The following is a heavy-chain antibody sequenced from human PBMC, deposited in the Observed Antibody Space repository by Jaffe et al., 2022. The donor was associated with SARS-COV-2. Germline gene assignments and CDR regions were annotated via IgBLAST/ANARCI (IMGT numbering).Heavy chain of an antibody. Sequence: QVQLQESGPGLVNPSETLSLTCNVSGDSISSRNDYWGWIRQPPGKGLEWIGSIYYNGHTYYNPSLKSRVTISVDTSKNHFSLRLSSVTAADTAVYYCARREGNYRGYNWFDPWGQGTLVTVSS. D-gene: IGHD4-4*01. CDR3: ARREGNYRGYNWFDP. V-gene: IGHV4-39*01. J-gene: IGHJ5*02. CDR1: GDSISSRNDY. CDR2: IYYNGHT.